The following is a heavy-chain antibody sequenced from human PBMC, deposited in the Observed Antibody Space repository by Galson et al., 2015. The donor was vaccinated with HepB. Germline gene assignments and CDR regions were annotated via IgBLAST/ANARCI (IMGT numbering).Heavy chain of an antibody. D-gene: IGHD3-3*01. CDR2: ISYDGSNK. V-gene: IGHV3-30-3*01. J-gene: IGHJ4*02. Sequence: SLRLSCAASGFTFSSYAMHWVRQAPGKGLEWVAVISYDGSNKYYADSVKGRLTISRDNSKNTLYLQMNSLRAEDTAVYYCASGASTIFGVDTLSYWGQGTLVTVSS. CDR3: ASGASTIFGVDTLSY. CDR1: GFTFSSYA.